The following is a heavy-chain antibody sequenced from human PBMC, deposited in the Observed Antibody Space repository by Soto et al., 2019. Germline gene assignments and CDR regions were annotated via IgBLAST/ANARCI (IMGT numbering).Heavy chain of an antibody. Sequence: KSSETLSLTCAVYGGSFSGYYWSWIRQPPGKGLEWIGEINHSGSTNYNPSLKSRVTISVDTSKNQFSLKLSSVTAADTAVYYCARAGNVGYGMDVWGQGTTVTVSS. J-gene: IGHJ6*02. V-gene: IGHV4-34*01. CDR3: ARAGNVGYGMDV. CDR2: INHSGST. CDR1: GGSFSGYY.